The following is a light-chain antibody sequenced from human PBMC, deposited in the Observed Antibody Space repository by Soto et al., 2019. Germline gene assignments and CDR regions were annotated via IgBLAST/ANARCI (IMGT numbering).Light chain of an antibody. CDR1: NRDVGGYDY. Sequence: QSALTQPASVSGSPGQSITISCTGTNRDVGGYDYVSWYQQLPGKAPKLMIYDVNNRPSGVSNRFSGSKSGNTASLTISGLQAEDEADYYCSSYTGTSTFVFGGGTKVTVL. CDR2: DVN. J-gene: IGLJ1*01. CDR3: SSYTGTSTFV. V-gene: IGLV2-14*01.